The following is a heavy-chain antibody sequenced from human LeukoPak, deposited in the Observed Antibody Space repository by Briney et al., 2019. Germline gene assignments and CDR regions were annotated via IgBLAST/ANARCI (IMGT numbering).Heavy chain of an antibody. Sequence: SETLSLTCTVSGGSISNYYWSWIRQPAGKGLEWIGRIYSSGTTIYNPSLKSRVTMSVDTSKNQFSLKLSSVTAADTAVYYCARSPKYGRGGWFDPWGQGTLVTVSS. CDR3: ARSPKYGRGGWFDP. CDR2: IYSSGTT. V-gene: IGHV4-4*07. J-gene: IGHJ5*02. D-gene: IGHD4-17*01. CDR1: GGSISNYY.